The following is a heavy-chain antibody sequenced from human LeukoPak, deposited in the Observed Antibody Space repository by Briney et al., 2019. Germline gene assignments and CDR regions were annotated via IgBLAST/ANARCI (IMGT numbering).Heavy chain of an antibody. CDR2: IIPIFGTA. CDR3: ARVDPLGISLLLDC. J-gene: IGHJ4*02. D-gene: IGHD2-15*01. Sequence: SVKVSCKASGGTFSSYAISWVRQAPGQGLEWMGGIIPIFGTANYAQKFQGRVTITTDESTSTAYMELSSLRSEDTAVYYCARVDPLGISLLLDCWGQGTLVTVSS. CDR1: GGTFSSYA. V-gene: IGHV1-69*05.